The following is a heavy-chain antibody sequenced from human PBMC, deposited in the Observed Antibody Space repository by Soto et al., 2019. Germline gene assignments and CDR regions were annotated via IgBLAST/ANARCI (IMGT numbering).Heavy chain of an antibody. CDR2: IWYDGSNK. CDR1: GFTFSSYG. J-gene: IGHJ4*02. V-gene: IGHV3-33*01. CDR3: AREEQWPLNYFDY. Sequence: GGSLRLSCAASGFTFSSYGMHWVRQAPGKGLEWVAVIWYDGSNKYYADSVKGRFTISRDNSKNTLYLQINSLRAEDTAVYYCAREEQWPLNYFDYWGQGTLVTVSS. D-gene: IGHD6-19*01.